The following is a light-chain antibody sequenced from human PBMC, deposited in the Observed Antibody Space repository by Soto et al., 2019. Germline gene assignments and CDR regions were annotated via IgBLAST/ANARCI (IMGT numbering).Light chain of an antibody. Sequence: EIVLTQSPATLSLSPGERATLSCRASQSVGSYLAWYQQKPGQAPRLLIYDASNRATGIPARFSGSGSGTDFTHTISSLEPEDFAVYYCQQRSNWPAITFGQGTRLEIK. J-gene: IGKJ5*01. CDR1: QSVGSY. CDR3: QQRSNWPAIT. V-gene: IGKV3-11*01. CDR2: DAS.